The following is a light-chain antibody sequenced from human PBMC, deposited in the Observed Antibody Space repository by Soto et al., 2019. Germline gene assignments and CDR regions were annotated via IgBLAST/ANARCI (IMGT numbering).Light chain of an antibody. J-gene: IGKJ4*01. CDR2: DAS. CDR1: QSVSSKD. Sequence: ILLTQSPCTLSLSPGERATLSWRASQSVSSKDLAWYEDKPGKIPTLLIYDASTLQAGVPSRFSGSGSGTDFTITISSLKPEDVAAYYCQKYNSAPLTFGGGTKVDIK. CDR3: QKYNSAPLT. V-gene: IGKV1-27*01.